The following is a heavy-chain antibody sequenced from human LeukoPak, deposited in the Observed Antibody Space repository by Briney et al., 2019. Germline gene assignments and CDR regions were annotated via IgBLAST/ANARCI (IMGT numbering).Heavy chain of an antibody. D-gene: IGHD5-24*01. CDR2: IYYSGST. V-gene: IGHV4-59*01. Sequence: SEILSLTCTISGGSITSYHWSWVRQPPGKGLEWIGYIYYSGSTNYNPSLKSRVTISVDTSKNQFSLNLRSVTAADTAVYYCARGSRDGYNHFDYWGQGTLVTVSS. CDR1: GGSITSYH. J-gene: IGHJ4*02. CDR3: ARGSRDGYNHFDY.